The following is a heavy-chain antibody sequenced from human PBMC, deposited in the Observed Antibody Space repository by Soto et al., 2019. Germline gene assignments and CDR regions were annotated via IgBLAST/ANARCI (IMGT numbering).Heavy chain of an antibody. D-gene: IGHD3-9*01. CDR1: GFTFSNAW. CDR3: TTGDYDILGGYYYYGMDV. V-gene: IGHV3-15*01. J-gene: IGHJ6*02. Sequence: EVQLVESGGGLVKPGGSLRLSCAASGFTFSNAWMSWVRQAPGKGLEWVGRIKSKTDGGTTDYAAPVKGRFTISRDDSKNTLYLQMNSLKTEDTAVYYCTTGDYDILGGYYYYGMDVWGQGTTVTVSS. CDR2: IKSKTDGGTT.